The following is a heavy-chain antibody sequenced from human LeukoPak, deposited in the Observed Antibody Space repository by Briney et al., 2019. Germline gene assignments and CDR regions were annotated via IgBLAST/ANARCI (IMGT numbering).Heavy chain of an antibody. CDR1: GGSISSYY. CDR2: IYSSGST. D-gene: IGHD4-17*01. J-gene: IGHJ4*02. V-gene: IGHV4-4*07. CDR3: AREGRYGDYEGY. Sequence: PSETLSLTCTVSGGSISSYYWSWIRQPAGKALEWIGRIYSSGSTNYNPSLKSRVTMSVDTSKNQFSLKLSSVTVADTAVYYCAREGRYGDYEGYWGQGTLVIVSS.